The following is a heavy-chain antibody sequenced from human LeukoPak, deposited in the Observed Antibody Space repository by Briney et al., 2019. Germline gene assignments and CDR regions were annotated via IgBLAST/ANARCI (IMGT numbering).Heavy chain of an antibody. V-gene: IGHV3-11*01. Sequence: PGGSLRLSCAASGFTFSDYYMSWIRQAPGQGLEWVSYISSSGSTIYYADSVKGRFTISRDNAKNSLYLQMNSLRAEDTAVYYCARVRAYGSGSYIDYWGQGTLVTVSS. CDR3: ARVRAYGSGSYIDY. CDR2: ISSSGSTI. D-gene: IGHD3-10*01. J-gene: IGHJ4*02. CDR1: GFTFSDYY.